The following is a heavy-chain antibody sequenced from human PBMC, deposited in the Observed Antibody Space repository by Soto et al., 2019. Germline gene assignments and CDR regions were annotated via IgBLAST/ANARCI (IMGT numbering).Heavy chain of an antibody. V-gene: IGHV1-69*13. CDR2: IIPIFGTA. CDR3: ARRQFHYYYYGMDV. Sequence: GASVKVSCKASGGTFSSYAISWVRQAPGQGLEWMGGIIPIFGTANYAQKFQGRVTITADESTSTAYMELSSLRSEDTAVYYCARRQFHYYYYGMDVCGQGTTVTVSS. J-gene: IGHJ6*02. CDR1: GGTFSSYA.